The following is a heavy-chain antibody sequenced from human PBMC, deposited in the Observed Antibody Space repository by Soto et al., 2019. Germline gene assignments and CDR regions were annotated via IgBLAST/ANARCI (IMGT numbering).Heavy chain of an antibody. CDR2: IKPDGSEV. CDR1: GFIFSSSW. J-gene: IGHJ6*04. CDR3: ARESLLTSIPIYVYYYYAMDV. D-gene: IGHD2-2*02. Sequence: HPGGSLRVFSAASGFIFSSSWMTWVRQAPGKGLEWVANIKPDGSEVYYADSVKARFTISRDIPRNSLSLQMSSLRADETAVYYCARESLLTSIPIYVYYYYAMDVWGKVTTVTVSS. V-gene: IGHV3-7*03.